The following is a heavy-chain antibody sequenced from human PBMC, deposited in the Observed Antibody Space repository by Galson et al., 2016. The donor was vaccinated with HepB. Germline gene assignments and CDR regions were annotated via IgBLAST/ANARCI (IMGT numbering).Heavy chain of an antibody. J-gene: IGHJ4*02. CDR1: GLTFSSYW. V-gene: IGHV3-7*03. D-gene: IGHD2-15*01. Sequence: SLRLSCAASGLTFSSYWMSWVRQAPGKGLEWVANIKQDGSEKYYVDSVKGRFTISRDNAKNSLYLQMNSLRAEDTAVYYCARGQGYCSGGTCHGIDYWGQGTVVTVSS. CDR3: ARGQGYCSGGTCHGIDY. CDR2: IKQDGSEK.